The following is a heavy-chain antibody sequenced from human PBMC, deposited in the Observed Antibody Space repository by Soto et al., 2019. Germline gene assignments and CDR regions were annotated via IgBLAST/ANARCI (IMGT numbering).Heavy chain of an antibody. V-gene: IGHV1-69*13. CDR2: IIPIFGTA. D-gene: IGHD1-1*01. CDR3: ARGYLDRRDDAFDI. J-gene: IGHJ3*02. CDR1: GGTFSSYA. Sequence: SVKVSCKASGGTFSSYAISWFRQAPGQGLEWMGGIIPIFGTANYAQKFQGRVTITADEATSTAYMELSSLRSDDTAVYYCARGYLDRRDDAFDIRGQGTMVTVSS.